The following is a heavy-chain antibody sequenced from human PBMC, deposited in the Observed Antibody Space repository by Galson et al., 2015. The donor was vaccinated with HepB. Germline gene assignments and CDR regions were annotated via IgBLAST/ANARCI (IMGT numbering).Heavy chain of an antibody. CDR3: ARDLSPRRLGLYYYSYVMGV. J-gene: IGHJ6*02. D-gene: IGHD3-16*01. CDR1: GFTFSSYS. Sequence: SLRLSCAASGFTFSSYSMNWVRQAPGKGLEWVSSISSSSSYIYYADSVKGRFTISRDNAKNSLYLQMNSLRAEDTAVYYCARDLSPRRLGLYYYSYVMGVWGPGTLVTV. V-gene: IGHV3-21*01. CDR2: ISSSSSYI.